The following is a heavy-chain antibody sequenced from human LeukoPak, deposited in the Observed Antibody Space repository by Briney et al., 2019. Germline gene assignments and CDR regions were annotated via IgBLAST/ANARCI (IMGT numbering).Heavy chain of an antibody. V-gene: IGHV3-48*04. CDR2: ISSSGSVT. Sequence: LSGGSLRLSCAASGFTFSSYTMSWVRQAPGKGLEWISYISSSGSVTYYADSVKGRFSISRDPAKSVAFLQMNSLRAEDSAVYYCARAPSSHWHYWYFDLWGRGSLVTVSS. CDR3: ARAPSSHWHYWYFDL. CDR1: GFTFSSYT. D-gene: IGHD6-13*01. J-gene: IGHJ2*01.